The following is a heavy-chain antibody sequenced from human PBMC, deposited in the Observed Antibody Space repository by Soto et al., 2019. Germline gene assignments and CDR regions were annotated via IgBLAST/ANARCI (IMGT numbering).Heavy chain of an antibody. CDR1: GFTFSSYD. J-gene: IGHJ4*02. CDR3: GRDWVGYSSGWSQRGGFDY. D-gene: IGHD6-19*01. CDR2: IWYDGSNK. V-gene: IGHV3-33*01. Sequence: QVQLVESGGGVVQPGRSLRLSCAASGFTFSSYDMHWVRQAPGKGLEWVAGIWYDGSNKYYADSVKGRFSTSRDNSKNRLSMLMISMRAGDTSVYYCGRDWVGYSSGWSQRGGFDYWGQGPLVTVSS.